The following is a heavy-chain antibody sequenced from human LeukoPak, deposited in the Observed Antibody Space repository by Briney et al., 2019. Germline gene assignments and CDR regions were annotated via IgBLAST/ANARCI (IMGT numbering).Heavy chain of an antibody. D-gene: IGHD3-3*01. Sequence: SETLSLTCTVSGGSISSYYWSWIRQPPGKGQEWIGYFYYSGSTNYNPSLKSRVTISVDTSKNQFSLKLSSVTAADTAVYYCARGMSYDFWSGPTLYYFDYWGQGTLVTVSS. CDR1: GGSISSYY. CDR2: FYYSGST. V-gene: IGHV4-59*01. CDR3: ARGMSYDFWSGPTLYYFDY. J-gene: IGHJ4*02.